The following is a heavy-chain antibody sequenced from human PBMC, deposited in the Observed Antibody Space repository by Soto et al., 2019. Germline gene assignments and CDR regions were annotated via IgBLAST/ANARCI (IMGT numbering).Heavy chain of an antibody. V-gene: IGHV4-4*07. J-gene: IGHJ5*02. CDR1: GISIDNYY. Sequence: SETLSLTCTVSGISIDNYYCSWIRQSAGKGLEWIGRIYSSGTTDYNPSLKSRVTMSVDMSKSQFSLNVRSVTAADTAVYYCVRDVGGSGWFAPWGQGTLVTVSS. CDR3: VRDVGGSGWFAP. CDR2: IYSSGTT.